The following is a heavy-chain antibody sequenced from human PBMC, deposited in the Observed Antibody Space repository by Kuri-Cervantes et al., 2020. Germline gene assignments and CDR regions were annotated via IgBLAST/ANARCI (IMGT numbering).Heavy chain of an antibody. J-gene: IGHJ3*02. CDR1: GGSISSGYYY. D-gene: IGHD3-22*01. V-gene: IGHV4-30-4*01. CDR2: IYYSGNT. Sequence: LRLSCTVSGGSISSGYYYWSWIRQPPGEGLEWVGYIYYSGNTYYSPSLKSRVTISVDTSKNQFSLKLSSVTAADTAVYYCARTTYYYESSNYGRAFDIWGQGTMVTVSS. CDR3: ARTTYYYESSNYGRAFDI.